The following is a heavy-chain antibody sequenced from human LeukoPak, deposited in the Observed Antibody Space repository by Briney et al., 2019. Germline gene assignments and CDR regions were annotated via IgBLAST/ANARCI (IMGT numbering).Heavy chain of an antibody. D-gene: IGHD3-3*01. Sequence: PGGSLRLSCAASGFTFSSYGMHWVRQAPGKGLEWVAVISYDGSNKYYADSVKGRFTISRDNSKNTLYLQMNSLRAEDTAVYYCAKEHYYDFWSGYSDLAFFDYWGQGTLVTVSS. V-gene: IGHV3-30*18. CDR1: GFTFSSYG. CDR3: AKEHYYDFWSGYSDLAFFDY. J-gene: IGHJ4*02. CDR2: ISYDGSNK.